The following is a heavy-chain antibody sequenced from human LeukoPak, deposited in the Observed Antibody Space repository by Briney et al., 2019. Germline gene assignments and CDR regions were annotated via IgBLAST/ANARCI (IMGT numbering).Heavy chain of an antibody. Sequence: SETLSLTCAVYGGSFSGYYWSWIRQPPGKGLEWIGEINHSGSTNYNPSLKSRVTISVDTSKNQFSLNLSSVTAADTAVYYCARGSGSYYYYYMDVWGKGTTVIVSS. CDR3: ARGSGSYYYYYMDV. CDR2: INHSGST. CDR1: GGSFSGYY. V-gene: IGHV4-34*01. J-gene: IGHJ6*03.